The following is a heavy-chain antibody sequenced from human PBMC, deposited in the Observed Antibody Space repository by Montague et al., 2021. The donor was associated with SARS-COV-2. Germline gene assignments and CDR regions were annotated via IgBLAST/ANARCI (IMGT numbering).Heavy chain of an antibody. Sequence: SETLSLTCAVSGGSITSTNWWSWVRQPPGKGLEWIGEIHHSGSTNSSPSLKSRVTMSIDKSSNQFSLNLNSVTAADTAVYYCARGDYGDYRDAFDIWGQGTVVTVSS. CDR1: GGSITSTNW. J-gene: IGHJ3*02. V-gene: IGHV4-4*02. D-gene: IGHD4-17*01. CDR2: IHHSGST. CDR3: ARGDYGDYRDAFDI.